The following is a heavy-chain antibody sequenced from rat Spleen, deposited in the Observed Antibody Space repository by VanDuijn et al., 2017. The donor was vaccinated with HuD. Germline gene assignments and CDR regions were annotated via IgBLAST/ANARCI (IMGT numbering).Heavy chain of an antibody. CDR3: AACYDGTYYYFDY. J-gene: IGHJ2*01. CDR2: ISYSGST. Sequence: EVQLQESGPALVKPSQSLSLTCSVTGYSITSNYWGWIRKFPGDKMEWMGYISYSGSTGFNPSLKGRISITRDTSKNQFFLQVNSVTTEDTATYYCAACYDGTYYYFDYWGQGVMVTVSS. CDR1: GYSITSNY. V-gene: IGHV3-1*01. D-gene: IGHD1-12*02.